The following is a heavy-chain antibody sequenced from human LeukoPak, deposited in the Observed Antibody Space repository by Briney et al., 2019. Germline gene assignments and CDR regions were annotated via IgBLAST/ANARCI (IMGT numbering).Heavy chain of an antibody. CDR3: ARGPNNLGYYYYGMDV. D-gene: IGHD7-27*01. CDR2: IYYSGST. Sequence: PSETLSLTCTVSGGSISSYYWSWIRQPPGKGLEWIGYIYYSGSTSYNPSLKSRVTISVDTSKNQFSLKLSSVTAADTAVYYCARGPNNLGYYYYGMDVWGQGTTVTVSS. J-gene: IGHJ6*02. V-gene: IGHV4-59*01. CDR1: GGSISSYY.